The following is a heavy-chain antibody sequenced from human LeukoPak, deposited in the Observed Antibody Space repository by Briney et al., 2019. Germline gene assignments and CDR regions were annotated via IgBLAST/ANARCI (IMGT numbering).Heavy chain of an antibody. D-gene: IGHD6-13*01. CDR1: GYSLTELS. Sequence: GASEKVSCKVSGYSLTELSMLWVRQAPGKGREWMGGFDPEDGETIYAQNFQGRVTMTEDTSTDTAYMELSSLRSEDTAVSYCATVGCRSSSWYEGFCYWGQGTLVTVSS. V-gene: IGHV1-24*01. CDR3: ATVGCRSSSWYEGFCY. J-gene: IGHJ4*02. CDR2: FDPEDGET.